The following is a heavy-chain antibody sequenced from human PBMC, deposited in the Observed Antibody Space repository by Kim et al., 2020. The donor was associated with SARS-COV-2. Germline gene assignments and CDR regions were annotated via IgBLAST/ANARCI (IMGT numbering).Heavy chain of an antibody. J-gene: IGHJ4*02. CDR1: GYTFSNYA. CDR2: IKAGSGNP. V-gene: IGHV1-3*01. CDR3: ARGGAVLRFLEWLSSYFDY. D-gene: IGHD3-3*01. Sequence: ASVKVSCKASGYTFSNYAMHWVRQAPGQRLEGMGGIKAGSGNPEYSQKFQGRIIITRDTSASTAYMELSSLRSEETAVYYCARGGAVLRFLEWLSSYFDYWGQGTLVTVSS.